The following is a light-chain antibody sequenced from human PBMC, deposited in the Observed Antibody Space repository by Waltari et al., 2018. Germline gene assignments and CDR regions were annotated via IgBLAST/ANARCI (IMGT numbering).Light chain of an antibody. Sequence: DIVMTQSPDSLAVSLGERATINCKSSQSILYRSSNRNALAWYQQKPGQPPKLLFFWAANRESGAPDRFSFSGSGTDFTLTISSLQAEDVAVYFCQQYYNAPLTFGGGTKVEIK. CDR3: QQYYNAPLT. V-gene: IGKV4-1*01. J-gene: IGKJ4*01. CDR1: QSILYRSSNRNA. CDR2: WAA.